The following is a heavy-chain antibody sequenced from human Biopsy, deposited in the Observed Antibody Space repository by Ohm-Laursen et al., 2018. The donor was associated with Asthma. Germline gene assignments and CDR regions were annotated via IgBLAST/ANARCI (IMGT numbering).Heavy chain of an antibody. J-gene: IGHJ4*02. V-gene: IGHV4-39*01. CDR3: ARHWNWGSFFDY. CDR2: ISYTGNT. CDR1: GGSMSSSSYS. D-gene: IGHD7-27*01. Sequence: SETLSLTCFVSGGSMSSSSYSWGWIRQPPGKGLEWIGSISYTGNTDIPSLRSRVTLSVDTSKNNFSLKLTSVTAADTAVFYCARHWNWGSFFDYWGQGMLVTVSS.